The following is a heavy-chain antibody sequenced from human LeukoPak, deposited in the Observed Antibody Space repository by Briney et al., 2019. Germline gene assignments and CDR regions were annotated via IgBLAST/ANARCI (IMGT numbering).Heavy chain of an antibody. V-gene: IGHV3-23*01. Sequence: GGSLRLSCAASGFTFSSYAMSWVRQAPGKGLEWVSGISDSGDSPFYADSVKGRFTISRDNSKNTLSLQMNSLRVEDTAIYYCAKDIQLSTWGLGTMVTVSS. CDR1: GFTFSSYA. CDR2: ISDSGDSP. J-gene: IGHJ3*01. D-gene: IGHD5-24*01. CDR3: AKDIQLST.